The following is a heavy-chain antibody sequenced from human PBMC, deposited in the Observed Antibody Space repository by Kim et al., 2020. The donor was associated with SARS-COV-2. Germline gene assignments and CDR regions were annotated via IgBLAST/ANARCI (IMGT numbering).Heavy chain of an antibody. J-gene: IGHJ4*02. V-gene: IGHV3-23*01. CDR3: AGGGSSRWCFFDY. D-gene: IGHD6-13*01. CDR1: GFTFRTYV. CDR2: ISGGGGNT. Sequence: GGSLRLSCAASGFTFRTYVMFWVRQTPGKGLVWVSGISGGGGNTYFADSVKGRFTISRDNSKNTLYLQMNSLRAEDTAVYYCAGGGSSRWCFFDYWGQGTLVTVSS.